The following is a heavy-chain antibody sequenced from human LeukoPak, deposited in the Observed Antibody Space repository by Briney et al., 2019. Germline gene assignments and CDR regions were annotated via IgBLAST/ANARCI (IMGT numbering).Heavy chain of an antibody. CDR3: AKDLTMIVVGTCNY. Sequence: GSLRLSCAASGFTFSSYAMSWVRQAPGKGLEWVSAISGSGGSTYYADSVKGRFTISRDNSKNTLYLQMNSLRAEDTAVYYCAKDLTMIVVGTCNYWGQGTLVTVSS. V-gene: IGHV3-23*01. CDR2: ISGSGGST. D-gene: IGHD3-22*01. J-gene: IGHJ4*02. CDR1: GFTFSSYA.